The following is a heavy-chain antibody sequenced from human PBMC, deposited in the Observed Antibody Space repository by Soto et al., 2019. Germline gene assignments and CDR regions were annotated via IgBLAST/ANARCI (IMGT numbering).Heavy chain of an antibody. V-gene: IGHV1-69*13. CDR3: ARSWTDYGGNLDL. D-gene: IGHD3-10*01. Sequence: SVKVSCKPSGTTFDRFTFNWVRQAPGQGLEWMGGFVPMFGSASIAQRFQGRLRINADTETVYMELRRLRSADTARYYCARSWTDYGGNLDLWGQGTLVTV. J-gene: IGHJ5*02. CDR1: GTTFDRFT. CDR2: FVPMFGSA.